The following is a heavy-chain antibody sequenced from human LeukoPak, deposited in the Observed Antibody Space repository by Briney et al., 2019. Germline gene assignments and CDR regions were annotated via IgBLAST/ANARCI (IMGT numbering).Heavy chain of an antibody. CDR1: QFIFSHYA. Sequence: PGGSLTLSCTASQFIFSHYAMHWVRQAPGKGLEWVAVIWHDGSSQYYVDSVRGRFTISRDNAKKSMYLQMSGLRVEDTAVYYCARRDWVSGAVRAFDIWGQGTMVTVSS. CDR2: IWHDGSSQ. V-gene: IGHV3-33*01. J-gene: IGHJ3*02. CDR3: ARRDWVSGAVRAFDI. D-gene: IGHD3-3*01.